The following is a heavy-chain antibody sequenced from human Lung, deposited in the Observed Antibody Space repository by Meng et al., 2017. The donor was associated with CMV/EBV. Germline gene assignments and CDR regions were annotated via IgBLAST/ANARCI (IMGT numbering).Heavy chain of an antibody. CDR1: GFSFSNAW. CDR3: TTGDGSSNAFDI. V-gene: IGHV3-15*01. D-gene: IGHD6-6*01. Sequence: SGFSFSNAWMSWVRQAPGKGLEWVGRNKRKTDGGTTDYAAPVKGRFTISRDDSKNTLYLQMNSLKTEDTAVYYCTTGDGSSNAFDIWGQGTMVTVSS. CDR2: NKRKTDGGTT. J-gene: IGHJ3*02.